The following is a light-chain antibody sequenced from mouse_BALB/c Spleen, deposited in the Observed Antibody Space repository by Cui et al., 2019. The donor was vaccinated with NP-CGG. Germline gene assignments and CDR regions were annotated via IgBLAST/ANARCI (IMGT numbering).Light chain of an antibody. V-gene: IGLV1*01. CDR3: ALWYSNHWV. CDR1: TGAVTTSNY. Sequence: QAVVTQESASPPSPGETVTLTCRSSTGAVTTSNYANWVQEKPDHLFTGLIGGTNNRAPGVPARFSGSLIGDKAALTITGAQTEDEAIYFCALWYSNHWVFGGGTKLTVL. J-gene: IGLJ1*01. CDR2: GTN.